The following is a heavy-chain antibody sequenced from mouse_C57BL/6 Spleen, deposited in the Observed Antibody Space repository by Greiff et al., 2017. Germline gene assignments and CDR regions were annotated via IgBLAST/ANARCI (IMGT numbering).Heavy chain of an antibody. CDR1: GYSITSGYD. CDR2: ISYSGST. J-gene: IGHJ2*01. CDR3: ARGVTTKFYFDF. Sequence: EVQGVESGPGMVKPSPSLSLTCTVTGYSITSGYDWHWIRHFPGNKLEWMGYISYSGSTNYNPILKSRISISPDTSKNHFFRKMNSVTTEDTATYYCARGVTTKFYFDFWGTGTTLTVSS. V-gene: IGHV3-1*01. D-gene: IGHD2-12*01.